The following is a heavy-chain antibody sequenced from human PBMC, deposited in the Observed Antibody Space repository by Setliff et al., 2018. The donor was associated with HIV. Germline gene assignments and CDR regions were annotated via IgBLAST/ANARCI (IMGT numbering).Heavy chain of an antibody. V-gene: IGHV3-15*01. CDR2: IKSKTDGGTT. J-gene: IGHJ4*02. D-gene: IGHD6-6*01. Sequence: GGSLRLSCAASGFTFSNAWLSWVRQAPGKGLEWVGRIKSKTDGGTTDYAAPVKGRFTISRDDSKNTLYLQVNSLKTEDTAVYFCTAVGSLAGRRPELNWGRGTLVTVSS. CDR1: GFTFSNAW. CDR3: TAVGSLAGRRPELN.